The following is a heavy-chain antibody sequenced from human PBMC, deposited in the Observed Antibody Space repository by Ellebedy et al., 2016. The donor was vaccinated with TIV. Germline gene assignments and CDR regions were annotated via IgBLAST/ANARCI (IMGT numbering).Heavy chain of an antibody. CDR2: IIPIFGTA. CDR1: GGTFSSYA. CDR3: ATDFNAPQGY. Sequence: SVKVSXXASGGTFSSYAISWVRQAPGQGLEWMGGIIPIFGTANYAQKFQGRVTITADESTSTAYMELNSLRAEDTALYYCATDFNAPQGYWGQGTLVTVSS. V-gene: IGHV1-69*13. J-gene: IGHJ4*02.